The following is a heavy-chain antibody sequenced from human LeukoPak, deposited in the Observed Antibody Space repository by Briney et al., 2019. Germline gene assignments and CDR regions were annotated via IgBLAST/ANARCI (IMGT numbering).Heavy chain of an antibody. CDR3: ARVRYDYVWGRRAYYFDH. Sequence: PGGSLRLSCAASGFSFSSYGMHWVRQAPGKGLEWVAVIWYDGSNKHYADSVKGRFTISRDNSKNTLYPQMNSLRAEDTAVYYCARVRYDYVWGRRAYYFDHWGQGTLVTVSS. CDR1: GFSFSSYG. V-gene: IGHV3-33*01. J-gene: IGHJ4*02. CDR2: IWYDGSNK. D-gene: IGHD3-16*01.